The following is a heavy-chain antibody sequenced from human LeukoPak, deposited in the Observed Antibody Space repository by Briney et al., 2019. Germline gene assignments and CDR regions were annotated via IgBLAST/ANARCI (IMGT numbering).Heavy chain of an antibody. CDR3: AKRSGYTTGWFFDF. CDR2: ISGSGDNT. J-gene: IGHJ4*02. D-gene: IGHD6-19*01. Sequence: GGSLRLSCAASGFIFSSYAMSWVRQAPGKGLEWVSSISGSGDNTYYAESVKGRFTISRDNSKNTLFLQMNSLRAEDTAVFCCAKRSGYTTGWFFDFWGQGTLVTVSS. V-gene: IGHV3-23*01. CDR1: GFIFSSYA.